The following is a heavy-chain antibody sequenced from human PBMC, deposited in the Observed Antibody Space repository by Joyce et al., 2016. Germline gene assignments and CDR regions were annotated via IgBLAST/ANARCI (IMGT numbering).Heavy chain of an antibody. CDR1: GFTFSEYY. V-gene: IGHV3-72*01. D-gene: IGHD3-10*01. J-gene: IGHJ4*02. CDR2: IYPKSHPT. CDR3: AAEGSSPGPDFDY. Sequence: EVLLVESGGGLVQPGGSLRLSCAGSGFTFSEYYMNWCRQAPVKGLEWVGRIYPKSHPTQYAASVKGRFTISRDDSKKSLYLQMNSLKTEDTAVYYCAAEGSSPGPDFDYWGQGTLVTVSS.